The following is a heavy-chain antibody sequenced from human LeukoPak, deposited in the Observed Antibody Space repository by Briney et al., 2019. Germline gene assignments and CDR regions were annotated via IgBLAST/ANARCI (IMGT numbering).Heavy chain of an antibody. CDR1: GFTFSIYA. CDR3: TRDRPNYYGSDGHYYRRNGDY. CDR2: ISSKGELT. J-gene: IGHJ4*02. Sequence: PGGSLRLSCAASGFTFSIYAMSWVRQAPGKGLEWVSSISSKGELTFYADSVKGRFTISRDNSESTLYLQMNILRAEDTAIYYFTRDRPNYYGSDGHYYRRNGDYWGQGTLVTVSS. D-gene: IGHD3-22*01. V-gene: IGHV3-23*01.